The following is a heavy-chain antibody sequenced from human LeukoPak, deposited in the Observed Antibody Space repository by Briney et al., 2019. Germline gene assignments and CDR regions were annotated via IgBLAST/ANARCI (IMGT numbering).Heavy chain of an antibody. V-gene: IGHV4-34*01. J-gene: IGHJ4*02. CDR3: ARHSGLGYSSFGY. CDR1: GETFSGYS. CDR2: INHSGGT. Sequence: SETLSLTCAVYGETFSGYSWGWIRQPPGKGLEWIGEINHSGGTNYNPSLKSRVTISVDTSKYQFSLKLSSVTAADTAVYYCARHSGLGYSSFGYWGQGTLVTVSS. D-gene: IGHD5-12*01.